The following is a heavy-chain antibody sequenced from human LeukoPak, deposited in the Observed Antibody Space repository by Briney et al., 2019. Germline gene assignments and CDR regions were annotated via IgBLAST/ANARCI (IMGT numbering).Heavy chain of an antibody. D-gene: IGHD3-9*01. V-gene: IGHV3-21*01. CDR3: ARPQYDILTGYYNYFDY. CDR2: ISSRSSYI. CDR1: GFTFSSYS. J-gene: IGHJ4*02. Sequence: PGGSLRLSCAASGFTFSSYSMNWVRQAPGKGLEWVSSISSRSSYIYYADSVKGRFTISRDNAKNSLYLQMNSLRVEDTAVYYCARPQYDILTGYYNYFDYWGQGTLVTVSS.